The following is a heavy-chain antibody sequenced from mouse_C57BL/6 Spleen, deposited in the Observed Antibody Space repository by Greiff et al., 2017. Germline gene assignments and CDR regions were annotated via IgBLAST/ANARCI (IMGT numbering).Heavy chain of an antibody. CDR3: AREINYYYQGYFDV. D-gene: IGHD1-1*01. J-gene: IGHJ1*03. Sequence: QVQLQQPGTELVKPGASVKLSCKASGYTFTSYRMHWVKQRPGQGLEWIGNINPCNGGTNYNEKFKSKATLTVDKASSTAYMQLSSLTSEDSAVYYCAREINYYYQGYFDVWGTGTTVTVSS. V-gene: IGHV1-53*01. CDR1: GYTFTSYR. CDR2: INPCNGGT.